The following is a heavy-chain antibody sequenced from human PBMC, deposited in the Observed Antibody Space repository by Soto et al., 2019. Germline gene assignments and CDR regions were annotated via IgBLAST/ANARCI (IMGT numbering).Heavy chain of an antibody. D-gene: IGHD3-10*01. V-gene: IGHV3-33*06. CDR2: IWYDGSNK. Sequence: GGSLRLSCAASGFTFSSYGMHWVRQAPGKGLEWVAVIWYDGSNKYYADSVKGRFTISRDNSKNTLYLQMNSLRAEDTAVYYCAKDYYYGSGSYYRAYYYYYMDVWGKGTTVTVSS. J-gene: IGHJ6*03. CDR3: AKDYYYGSGSYYRAYYYYYMDV. CDR1: GFTFSSYG.